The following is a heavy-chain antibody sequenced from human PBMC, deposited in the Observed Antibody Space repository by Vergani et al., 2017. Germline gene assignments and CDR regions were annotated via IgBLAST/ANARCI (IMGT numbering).Heavy chain of an antibody. V-gene: IGHV3-30-3*01. CDR2: ISYDGSNK. J-gene: IGHJ6*03. CDR3: ARAWEGYQNMNV. Sequence: QVQLVESGGGVVQPGRSLRLSCAASGFTFSSYAMHWVRQAPGKGLEWVAVISYDGSNKYYADSVKGRFTISRDNSKNTLYLEMNSLRAEDTAVYYCARAWEGYQNMNVWGNGTTATASS. D-gene: IGHD2-2*01. CDR1: GFTFSSYA.